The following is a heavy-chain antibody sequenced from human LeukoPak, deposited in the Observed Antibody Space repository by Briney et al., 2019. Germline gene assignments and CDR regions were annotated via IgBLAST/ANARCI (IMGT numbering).Heavy chain of an antibody. V-gene: IGHV3-66*01. J-gene: IGHJ4*02. CDR2: IYGGGSK. CDR1: GLTENRNY. D-gene: IGHD6-25*01. Sequence: GGSLRLSCAASGLTENRNYMSWVRQAPGKGLEWVSIIYGGGSKSYADSVKGRFTISRENSKNTVDLQMNSLSVVLTAVYHFARVFRLLWGQGTLVTVSS. CDR3: ARVFRLL.